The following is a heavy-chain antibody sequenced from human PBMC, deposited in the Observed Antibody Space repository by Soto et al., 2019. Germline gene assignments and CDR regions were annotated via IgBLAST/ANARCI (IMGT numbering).Heavy chain of an antibody. V-gene: IGHV4-59*01. CDR2: IHDSGIT. CDR1: GGSMRSYY. Sequence: SETLSLTCSVSGGSMRSYYWSWIRQPPGKGLEWIGYIHDSGITDYNPSLKSRVTISVDTSKNQFSLKLSSVTAADTAVYYCARVWGGAFDFWGQGTMVTVSS. CDR3: ARVWGGAFDF. J-gene: IGHJ3*01. D-gene: IGHD3-10*01.